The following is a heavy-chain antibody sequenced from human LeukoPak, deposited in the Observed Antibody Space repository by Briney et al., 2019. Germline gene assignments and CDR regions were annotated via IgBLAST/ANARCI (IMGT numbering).Heavy chain of an antibody. Sequence: ASVKVSCKASGGTFSIYAISWVRQAPGQGLEWMGRIIPILGIANYAQKFQGRVTITADKSTSTAYMELSSLRSEDTAVYYCARLQKTYYYDSSGYYGLGDYWGQGTLVTVSS. CDR1: GGTFSIYA. CDR3: ARLQKTYYYDSSGYYGLGDY. D-gene: IGHD3-22*01. V-gene: IGHV1-69*04. CDR2: IIPILGIA. J-gene: IGHJ4*02.